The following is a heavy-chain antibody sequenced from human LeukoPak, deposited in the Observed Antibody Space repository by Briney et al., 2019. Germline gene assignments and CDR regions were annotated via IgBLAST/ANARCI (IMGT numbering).Heavy chain of an antibody. CDR2: INAGNGNT. Sequence: ASVKVSCKASGYTFTSYAMHWVRQAPGQRLEWMGWINAGNGNTKYSQKFQGRVTITRDTSASTAYMELSSLRSEDTAVYYCAKHLWFGESRGAFDIWGQGTMVTVSS. J-gene: IGHJ3*02. D-gene: IGHD3-10*01. CDR1: GYTFTSYA. V-gene: IGHV1-3*01. CDR3: AKHLWFGESRGAFDI.